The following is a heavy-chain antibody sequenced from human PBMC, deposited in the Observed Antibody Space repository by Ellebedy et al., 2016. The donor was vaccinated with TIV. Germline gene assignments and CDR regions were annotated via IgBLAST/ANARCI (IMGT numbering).Heavy chain of an antibody. CDR2: IYYSGST. CDR3: ASGGFCSGGSCYSEWFDP. Sequence: GSLRLSCTVSGGSISSYYWSGIRQPPGKGLEWIGYIYYSGSTNYNPSRKSRVTISVDTSKNQFSLKLSSVTAADTAVYYCASGGFCSGGSCYSEWFDPWGQGTLVTVSS. CDR1: GGSISSYY. D-gene: IGHD2-15*01. J-gene: IGHJ5*02. V-gene: IGHV4-59*01.